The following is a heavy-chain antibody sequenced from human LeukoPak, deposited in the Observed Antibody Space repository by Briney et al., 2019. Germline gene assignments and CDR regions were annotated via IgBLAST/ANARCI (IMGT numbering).Heavy chain of an antibody. J-gene: IGHJ5*02. CDR2: TSNSGSTK. CDR3: ARGFRVATIDWFDP. Sequence: GESLRLSCAASGFTFTTYWMNWIRQAPGKGLEWVSYTSNSGSTKSYADSVEGRFTISRDNAKNSLYLQMNSLRAEDTAVYYCARGFRVATIDWFDPWGQGALVTVSS. CDR1: GFTFTTYW. D-gene: IGHD5-12*01. V-gene: IGHV3-11*01.